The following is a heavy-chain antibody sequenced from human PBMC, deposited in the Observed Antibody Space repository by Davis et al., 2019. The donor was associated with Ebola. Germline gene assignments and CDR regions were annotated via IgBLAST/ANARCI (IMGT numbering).Heavy chain of an antibody. V-gene: IGHV4-59*02. D-gene: IGHD3-3*01. Sequence: MPSETLSLTCSVSGGSVGSDYWSWIRQSPGKGLEWIAFISNGGRTIYNPSLRGRVTISIDTSKNQFSLKLSSVTAADTAVYYCPITIFGVVKQATYGMDVWGKGATVTVSS. J-gene: IGHJ6*04. CDR1: GGSVGSDY. CDR2: ISNGGRT. CDR3: PITIFGVVKQATYGMDV.